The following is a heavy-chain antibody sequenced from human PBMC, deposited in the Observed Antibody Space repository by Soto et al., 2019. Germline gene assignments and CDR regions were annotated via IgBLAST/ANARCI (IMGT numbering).Heavy chain of an antibody. V-gene: IGHV1-18*01. CDR2: ISAYNGNT. Sequence: ASVKVSCKASGYTFTSYGISWVRQAPGQGLEWMGWISAYNGNTNYAQKLQGRVTMTTDTSTSTAYMELRSLRSDDTAVYYCAREHERTLWLGESIFWGQGTTVTVS. CDR1: GYTFTSYG. D-gene: IGHD3-10*01. CDR3: AREHERTLWLGESIF. J-gene: IGHJ6*02.